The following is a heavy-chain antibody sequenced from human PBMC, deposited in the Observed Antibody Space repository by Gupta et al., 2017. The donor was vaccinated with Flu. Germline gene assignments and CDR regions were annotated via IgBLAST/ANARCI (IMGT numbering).Heavy chain of an antibody. V-gene: IGHV1-2*02. D-gene: IGHD2-15*01. CDR2: INPDRGGT. CDR3: ESPSPFCSGIGCVSFQLSSDMDV. CDR1: GYTFTGYY. J-gene: IGHJ6*01. Sequence: QVPLVQSGAEAKEPGASVKLSCKTSGYTFTGYYLHWVRQAPGQGLEWMGWINPDRGGTRYAQNFQGRVVMTRDTSKTTIYMELSGRKSDDAAASYFESPSPFCSGIGCVSFQLSSDMDVWVQGRTVQVSS.